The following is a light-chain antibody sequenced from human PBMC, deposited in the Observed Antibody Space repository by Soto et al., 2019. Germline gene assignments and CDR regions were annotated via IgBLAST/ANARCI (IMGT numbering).Light chain of an antibody. Sequence: DIQMTQSPPSLSASVGDRVTITCRASQDIRNFVAWYQQKPGKAPKLLIYAASTLQSWVPSRFGGSGSGTDFTLTVNILQPEAVATYSCQKYSSVPVFGPGTKVEIK. CDR1: QDIRNF. V-gene: IGKV1-27*01. J-gene: IGKJ3*01. CDR2: AAS. CDR3: QKYSSVPV.